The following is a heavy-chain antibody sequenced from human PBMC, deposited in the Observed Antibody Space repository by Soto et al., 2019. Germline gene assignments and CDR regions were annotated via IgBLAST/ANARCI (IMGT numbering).Heavy chain of an antibody. CDR2: INHSGST. CDR1: GGSFSGYY. V-gene: IGHV4-34*01. J-gene: IGHJ6*02. CDR3: ARLTIAVAGRTPLLVYYYGMDV. D-gene: IGHD6-19*01. Sequence: SETLSLTCAVYGGSFSGYYWSWIRQPPGKGLEWIGEINHSGSTNYNPSLKSRVTISVDTSKNQFSLKLSSVTAADTAVYYCARLTIAVAGRTPLLVYYYGMDVWGQGTTVTVSS.